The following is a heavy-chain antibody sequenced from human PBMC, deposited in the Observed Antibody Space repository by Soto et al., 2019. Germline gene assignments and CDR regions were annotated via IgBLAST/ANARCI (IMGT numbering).Heavy chain of an antibody. J-gene: IGHJ5*02. CDR2: IYYSGST. CDR3: ARGTYNWFDP. Sequence: SETMCLTSTVSGGSISSYCWSWIRQPPGKGLEWIGYIYYSGSTNYNPSLKSRVTISVDTSKNQFSLKLTSVTAADTAVYYCARGTYNWFDPWGQGTLVTVSS. CDR1: GGSISSYC. V-gene: IGHV4-59*01.